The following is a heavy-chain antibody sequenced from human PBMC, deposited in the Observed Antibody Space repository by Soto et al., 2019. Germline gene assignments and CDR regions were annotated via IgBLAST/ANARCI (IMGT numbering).Heavy chain of an antibody. Sequence: GGSLRLSCAASGFTFSNAWMSWVRQAPGKGLEWVGRIKSKTDGGTTDYAAPVKGRFTISRDDSKNTLYLQMNSLKTEDTAVYYCTTALWFGELLSVYWGQGTLVTVS. CDR2: IKSKTDGGTT. D-gene: IGHD3-10*01. J-gene: IGHJ4*02. CDR1: GFTFSNAW. CDR3: TTALWFGELLSVY. V-gene: IGHV3-15*01.